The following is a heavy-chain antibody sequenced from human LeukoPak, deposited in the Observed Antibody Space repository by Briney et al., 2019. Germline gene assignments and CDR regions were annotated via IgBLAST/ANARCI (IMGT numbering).Heavy chain of an antibody. CDR2: RYYTGST. J-gene: IGHJ2*01. CDR1: GGSISSSTYY. Sequence: KPSETLSLTCTISGGSISSSTYYWGWIRQPPGEGLEWIGRRYYTGSTFYTPSLKSRVTISVDTSKNQFSLRLSSVTASDTAVYYCARMITWYFDLWGRGTLVTVSS. CDR3: ARMITWYFDL. D-gene: IGHD3-16*01. V-gene: IGHV4-39*01.